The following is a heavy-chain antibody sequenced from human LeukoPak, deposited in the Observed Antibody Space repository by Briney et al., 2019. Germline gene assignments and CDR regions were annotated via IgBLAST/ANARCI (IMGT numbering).Heavy chain of an antibody. J-gene: IGHJ4*02. V-gene: IGHV3-15*01. CDR2: IKSKTDGGTT. CDR1: GFTFSNAW. D-gene: IGHD3-9*01. Sequence: PGGSLRLSCAASGFTFSNAWMSWVRQAPGKGLEWVGRIKSKTDGGTTDYAAPVKGRSTISRDDSKNTLYLQMNSLKTEDTAVYYCFGYFDRSAHFDYWGQGTLVTVSS. CDR3: FGYFDRSAHFDY.